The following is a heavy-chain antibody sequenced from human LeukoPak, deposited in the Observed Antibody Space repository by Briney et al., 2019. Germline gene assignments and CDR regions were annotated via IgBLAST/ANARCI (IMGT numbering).Heavy chain of an antibody. Sequence: GALRLSCAASGFTFKNYGMHWVRQAPGKGLEWVAFIRYDGSNKYYAESVKGRFTISRDDSKNTLYLQMKSLRAEDTAVYYCAKPMTTVTPFDYWGQGTLVTVSS. CDR3: AKPMTTVTPFDY. CDR1: GFTFKNYG. CDR2: IRYDGSNK. D-gene: IGHD4-17*01. J-gene: IGHJ4*02. V-gene: IGHV3-30*02.